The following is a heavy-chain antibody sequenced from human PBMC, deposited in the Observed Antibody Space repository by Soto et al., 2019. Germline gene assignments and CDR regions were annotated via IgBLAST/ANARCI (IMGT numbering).Heavy chain of an antibody. J-gene: IGHJ6*02. D-gene: IGHD2-21*02. CDR3: ARVCVVTRTWYYYYGMDV. Sequence: SETLSLTCTVSGVSINSGGYSWTWIRQPPGKGLEWIGFIYHTGTTYYNPSLKSRVTISVDTSKNQFSLKLSSVTAADTAVYYCARVCVVTRTWYYYYGMDVWGQGTTVTVSS. V-gene: IGHV4-30-2*05. CDR2: IYHTGTT. CDR1: GVSINSGGYS.